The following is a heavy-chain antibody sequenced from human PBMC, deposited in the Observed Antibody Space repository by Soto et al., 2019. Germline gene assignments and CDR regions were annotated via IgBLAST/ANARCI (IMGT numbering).Heavy chain of an antibody. Sequence: SETLSLTCTVSGGSISSYYWSWIRQPPGKGLEWIGYIYYSGSTNYNPSLKSRVTISVDTSKNQFSLKLSSVTAADTAVYYCARGGSGSYGNYYYYMDVWGKGTTVTVSS. V-gene: IGHV4-59*01. CDR1: GGSISSYY. D-gene: IGHD3-10*01. J-gene: IGHJ6*03. CDR2: IYYSGST. CDR3: ARGGSGSYGNYYYYMDV.